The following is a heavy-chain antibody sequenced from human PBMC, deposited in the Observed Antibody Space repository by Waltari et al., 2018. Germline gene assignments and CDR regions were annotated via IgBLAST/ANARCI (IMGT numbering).Heavy chain of an antibody. CDR3: ARWSLEGHDY. Sequence: QVQLQESGPGLVKPSETLSLTCTVSGGSTSSYYWSWIRQPPGKGLEWIGYIYYSGSTNYNPSLKSRVTISVDTSKNQFSLKLSSVTAADMAVYYCARWSLEGHDYWGQGTLVTVSS. J-gene: IGHJ4*02. V-gene: IGHV4-59*01. CDR1: GGSTSSYY. D-gene: IGHD1-26*01. CDR2: IYYSGST.